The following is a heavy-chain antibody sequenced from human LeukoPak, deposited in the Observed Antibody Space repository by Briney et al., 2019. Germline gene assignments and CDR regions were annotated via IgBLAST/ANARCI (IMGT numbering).Heavy chain of an antibody. Sequence: GRSLRLSCAASGFTFSSYAMHWVRQAPGKGLEWVAVISYDGSNKYYADSVKGRFTISRDNSKNTLYLQMNSLRAEDTAVYYCARGEDVVVPAAPFDCWGQGTLVTVSS. CDR1: GFTFSSYA. D-gene: IGHD2-2*01. CDR2: ISYDGSNK. J-gene: IGHJ4*02. CDR3: ARGEDVVVPAAPFDC. V-gene: IGHV3-30-3*01.